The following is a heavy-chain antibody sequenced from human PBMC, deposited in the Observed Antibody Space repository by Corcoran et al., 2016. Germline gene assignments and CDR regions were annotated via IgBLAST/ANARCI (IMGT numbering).Heavy chain of an antibody. CDR1: GYVFNTYS. J-gene: IGHJ4*02. V-gene: IGHV1-18*01. D-gene: IGHD3-10*01. CDR3: ARDSTSGAGSYHYFNK. Sequence: QVQLVQSGGEVKRPGASVKVSCKASGYVFNTYSFSWVRQAPGQGLEWVGWISTSNGNTEYAQKFQDRVTLSTDTSTSTAYMELRSLSSDDTAVYYCARDSTSGAGSYHYFNKWGQGTQVTVSS. CDR2: ISTSNGNT.